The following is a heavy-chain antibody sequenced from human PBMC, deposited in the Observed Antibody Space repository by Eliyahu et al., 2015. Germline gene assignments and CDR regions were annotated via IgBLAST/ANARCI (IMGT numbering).Heavy chain of an antibody. J-gene: IGHJ4*02. CDR1: GGXFSGYY. CDR3: ARGGGSYEIDY. CDR2: INHSGST. Sequence: QVQLQQWGAGLXKPSETLSLTCXVXGGXFSGYYWSWIRQPPGKGLEWIGEINHSGSTNYNPSLXSRVTISVDTSKNQFSLKLSSVTAADTAVYYCARGGGSYEIDYWGQGTLVTVSS. V-gene: IGHV4-34*01. D-gene: IGHD1-26*01.